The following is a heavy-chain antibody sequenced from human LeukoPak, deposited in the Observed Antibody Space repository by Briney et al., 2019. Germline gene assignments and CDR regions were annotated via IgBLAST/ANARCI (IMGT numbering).Heavy chain of an antibody. CDR3: ARDPPFYGDYVYAFDI. V-gene: IGHV1-69*04. CDR2: IIPILGIA. Sequence: ASVKVSCKASGGTFSSYAISWVRQAPGQGLEWMGRIIPILGIANYAQKFQGRVTITADKSTSTAYMELSSLRPEDTAVYYCARDPPFYGDYVYAFDIWGQGTMVTVSS. J-gene: IGHJ3*02. D-gene: IGHD4-17*01. CDR1: GGTFSSYA.